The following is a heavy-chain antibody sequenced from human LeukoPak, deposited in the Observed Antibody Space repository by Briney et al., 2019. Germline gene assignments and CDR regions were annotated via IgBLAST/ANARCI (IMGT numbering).Heavy chain of an antibody. V-gene: IGHV1-18*01. D-gene: IGHD3-10*01. Sequence: ASVKVSCKASGYTFTSYGISWVRQAPGQGLEWMGWISAYNGNTNYAQKLQGRVTMTTDTSTSTAYMELRSLRSDDTAVYYCARDPQLLWFGDNWFDPWGQGTLVTVSS. J-gene: IGHJ5*02. CDR3: ARDPQLLWFGDNWFDP. CDR2: ISAYNGNT. CDR1: GYTFTSYG.